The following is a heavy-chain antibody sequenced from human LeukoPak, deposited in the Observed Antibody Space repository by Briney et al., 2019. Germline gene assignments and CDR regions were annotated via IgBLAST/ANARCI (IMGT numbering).Heavy chain of an antibody. D-gene: IGHD4-17*01. CDR2: IIPIFATA. Sequence: SVKVSCKASGGTFSNYAISWVRQAPGQGLEWMGGIIPIFATANYAQKFQGRVTITADESTSTAYMELSSLRSEDTAVYYCASPRKDYGDYVYAFDIWGQGTMVTVSS. J-gene: IGHJ3*02. CDR1: GGTFSNYA. V-gene: IGHV1-69*13. CDR3: ASPRKDYGDYVYAFDI.